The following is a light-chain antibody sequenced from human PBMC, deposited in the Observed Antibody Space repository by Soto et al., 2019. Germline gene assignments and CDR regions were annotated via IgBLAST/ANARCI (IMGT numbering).Light chain of an antibody. J-gene: IGLJ1*01. V-gene: IGLV2-14*01. CDR3: SSYTSSSLSYV. CDR1: SSDVGGYDY. Sequence: QSVLTQPASVSGSPGQSISISCTGTSSDVGGYDYVSWYQQHPGKAPKLMIYGVSNRPSGVSNRFSGSKSANTASLSISGLQTEDEADYYCSSYTSSSLSYVFGTGTKLTVL. CDR2: GVS.